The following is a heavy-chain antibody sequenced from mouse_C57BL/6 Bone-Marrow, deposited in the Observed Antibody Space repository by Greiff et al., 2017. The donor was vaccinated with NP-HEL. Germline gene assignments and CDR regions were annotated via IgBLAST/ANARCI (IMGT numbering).Heavy chain of an antibody. J-gene: IGHJ4*01. Sequence: VHLVESGPELVKPGASVKISCKASGYAFSSSWMNWVKQRPGKGLEWIGRIYPGDGDTNYNGKFKGKATLTAVKSSSTAYMQLSSLTSEDSAVYFCARLLTTVVANYAMDYWGQGTSVTVSS. D-gene: IGHD1-1*01. CDR3: ARLLTTVVANYAMDY. CDR2: IYPGDGDT. CDR1: GYAFSSSW. V-gene: IGHV1-82*01.